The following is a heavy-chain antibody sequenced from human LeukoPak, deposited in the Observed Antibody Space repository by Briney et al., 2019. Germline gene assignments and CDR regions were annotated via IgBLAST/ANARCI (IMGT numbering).Heavy chain of an antibody. D-gene: IGHD3-22*01. V-gene: IGHV4-59*01. J-gene: IGHJ4*02. CDR2: IYYSGT. CDR3: ARGSSAYYYSFDY. CDR1: GGSISSYY. Sequence: PSETLSLTCTVSGGSISSYYWSWIRQPPGKGLEWIGYIYYSGTTYNPSLKSRVTISVDTSKNQFSLNLSSVTAADTAVYYCARGSSAYYYSFDYWGQGNLVTVYS.